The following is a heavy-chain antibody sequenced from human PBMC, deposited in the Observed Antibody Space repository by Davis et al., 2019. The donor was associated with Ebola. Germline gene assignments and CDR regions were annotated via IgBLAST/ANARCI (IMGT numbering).Heavy chain of an antibody. CDR3: ARGHYDSSGTDFDI. Sequence: PGGSLRLSCAASGFTFSSYSMNWVRQAPGKGLEWVSYISSSSSTIYYADSVKGRFTISRDNAKNSLYLQMNSLRDEDTAVYYCARGHYDSSGTDFDIWGQGTMVTVSS. J-gene: IGHJ3*02. D-gene: IGHD3-22*01. CDR2: ISSSSSTI. V-gene: IGHV3-48*02. CDR1: GFTFSSYS.